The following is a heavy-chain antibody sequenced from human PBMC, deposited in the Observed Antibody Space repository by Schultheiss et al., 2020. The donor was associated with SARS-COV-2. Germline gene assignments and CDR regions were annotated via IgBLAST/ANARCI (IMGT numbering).Heavy chain of an antibody. CDR3: ARDRDYSNYETPNYYGMDV. V-gene: IGHV4-31*03. CDR2: IYYSGST. J-gene: IGHJ6*02. Sequence: SQTLSLTCTVSGGSISSGGYYWSWIRQHPGKGLEWIGYIYYSGSTYYNPSLKSRVTISVDTSKNQFSLKLSSVTAADTAVYYCARDRDYSNYETPNYYGMDVWGQGTTVTVSS. D-gene: IGHD4-11*01. CDR1: GGSISSGGYY.